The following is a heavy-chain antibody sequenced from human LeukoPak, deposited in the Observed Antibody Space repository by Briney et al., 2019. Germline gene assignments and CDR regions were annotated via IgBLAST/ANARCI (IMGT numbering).Heavy chain of an antibody. CDR3: AREGQTYYYDSSHAFDI. CDR2: IYYSGGT. Sequence: SETLSLTCTVSGGSISSYYWSWIRQPPGKGLEWIGYIYYSGGTNYNPSLKSRVTISVDTSKNQFSLKLSSVTAADTAVYYCAREGQTYYYDSSHAFDIWGQGTMVTVSS. V-gene: IGHV4-59*12. CDR1: GGSISSYY. J-gene: IGHJ3*02. D-gene: IGHD3-22*01.